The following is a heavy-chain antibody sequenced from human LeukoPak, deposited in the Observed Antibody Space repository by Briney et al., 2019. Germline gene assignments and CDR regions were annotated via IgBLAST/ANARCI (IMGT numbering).Heavy chain of an antibody. CDR2: ISWNSGSI. V-gene: IGHV3-9*03. CDR1: GFTFDDYA. D-gene: IGHD3-10*01. J-gene: IGHJ3*02. CDR3: ANAVVRGVGGVDAFDI. Sequence: GGSLRLSCAASGFTFDDYAMHWVRQAPGKGLEWVSGISWNSGSIGYADSVKGRFTISRDNAKNSLYLQINSLRAEDMAFYYCANAVVRGVGGVDAFDIWGQGTMVTVSS.